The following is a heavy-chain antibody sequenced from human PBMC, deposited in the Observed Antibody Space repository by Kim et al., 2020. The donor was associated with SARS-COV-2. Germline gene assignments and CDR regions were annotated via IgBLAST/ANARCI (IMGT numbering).Heavy chain of an antibody. CDR2: IYSGGST. Sequence: GGSLRLSCAASGFTVSSNYMSWVRQAPGKGLEWVSVIYSGGSTYYADSVKGRFTISRDNSKNTLYLQMNSLRAEDTAVYYCARDFSPPHYYYYGMDVGGQGTTVTVSS. CDR3: ARDFSPPHYYYYGMDV. CDR1: GFTVSSNY. V-gene: IGHV3-66*01. J-gene: IGHJ6*02.